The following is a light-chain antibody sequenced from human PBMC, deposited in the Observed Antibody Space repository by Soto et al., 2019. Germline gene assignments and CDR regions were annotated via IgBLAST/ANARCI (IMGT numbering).Light chain of an antibody. V-gene: IGKV1-5*01. Sequence: DIKMTQSPTTLSASVGDRVTITCRTSQSISSWLAWYQQKPGKATKLLIYDASSLESGVPSRFSGSGSGTEFTLTISSLQPDDFATYYCQQYNSYSPWTFGQGTKVDIK. CDR3: QQYNSYSPWT. CDR2: DAS. J-gene: IGKJ1*01. CDR1: QSISSW.